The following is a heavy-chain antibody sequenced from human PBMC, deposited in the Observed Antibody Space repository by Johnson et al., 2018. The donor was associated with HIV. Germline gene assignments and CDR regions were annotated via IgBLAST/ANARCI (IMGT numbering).Heavy chain of an antibody. Sequence: VQVVESGGGLVQPGGSLRLSCAASGFTFSSYAMSWVRQAPGKGLEWVSAISGSGGSTYYADSVKGRFIISRDNPRNTLYLQMNGLRAEDTAVYYCAKYDRFAFDVWGQGTMVTVSS. D-gene: IGHD3-16*01. CDR3: AKYDRFAFDV. V-gene: IGHV3-23*04. CDR1: GFTFSSYA. J-gene: IGHJ3*01. CDR2: ISGSGGST.